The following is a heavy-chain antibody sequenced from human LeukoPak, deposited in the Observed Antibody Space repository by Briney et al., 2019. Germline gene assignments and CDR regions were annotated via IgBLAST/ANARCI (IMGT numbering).Heavy chain of an antibody. CDR1: GYTFTGYY. J-gene: IGHJ3*02. Sequence: RASVKVSCKASGYTFTGYYMHWVRQAPGQGLEWMGWINPNSGGTNYAQKFQGRVTMTRDTSISTAYMELSRLRSDDTAVYYCARDVEYSSSWPNAFDIWGQGTMVTVSS. V-gene: IGHV1-2*02. CDR2: INPNSGGT. CDR3: ARDVEYSSSWPNAFDI. D-gene: IGHD6-13*01.